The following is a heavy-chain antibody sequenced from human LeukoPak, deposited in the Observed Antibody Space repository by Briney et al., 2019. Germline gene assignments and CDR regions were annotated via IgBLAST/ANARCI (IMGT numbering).Heavy chain of an antibody. D-gene: IGHD3-10*01. J-gene: IGHJ3*02. Sequence: SETLSLTCTVSGGSISSYYWSWIRQPPGKGLEWIGYIYYSGSTNYNPPLKSRVTISVDTSKNQFSLKLSSVTAADTAVYYCARLYYGSGSYYKSDAFDIWGQGTMVTVSS. CDR1: GGSISSYY. V-gene: IGHV4-59*01. CDR3: ARLYYGSGSYYKSDAFDI. CDR2: IYYSGST.